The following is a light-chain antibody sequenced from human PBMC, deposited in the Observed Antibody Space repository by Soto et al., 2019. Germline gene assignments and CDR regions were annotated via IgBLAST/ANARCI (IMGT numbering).Light chain of an antibody. CDR2: DAS. V-gene: IGKV3-15*01. CDR1: QSIGSH. J-gene: IGKJ1*01. CDR3: QQYHYWWT. Sequence: EIVMTQSPATLSVSPGETATLSCRASQSIGSHLAWYQQKPGQAPRLLMHDASARATGIPARFSGSGSGTEFTLTISSLQSEDFAVYYCQQYHYWWTFGQGTKVEIK.